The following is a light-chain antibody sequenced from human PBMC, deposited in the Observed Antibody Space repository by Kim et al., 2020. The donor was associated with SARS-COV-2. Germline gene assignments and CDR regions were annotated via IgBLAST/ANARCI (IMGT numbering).Light chain of an antibody. Sequence: QSVLVQPPSASGTPGQRVTISCSGINSHIGSNPISWYQQAPGAAPKLLIYSNDQRPSGVPARFSGSKSGASASLAISGLQSEDEADYYCAVWDDSLNGRVFGGGTQLTV. CDR1: NSHIGSNP. CDR2: SND. V-gene: IGLV1-44*01. CDR3: AVWDDSLNGRV. J-gene: IGLJ3*02.